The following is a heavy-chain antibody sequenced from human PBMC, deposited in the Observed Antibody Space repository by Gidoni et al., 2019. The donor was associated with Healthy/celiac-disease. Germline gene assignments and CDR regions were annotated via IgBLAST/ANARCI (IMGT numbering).Heavy chain of an antibody. CDR3: ARDRVGFWSGQGGFDY. CDR1: GFTFDDYG. V-gene: IGHV3-20*01. D-gene: IGHD3-3*01. Sequence: EVQLVESGGGVVRPGGSLRLSCAASGFTFDDYGMSWVRQAPGKGLEWVSGINWNGGSTGYADSVKGRFTISRDNAKNSLYLQMNSLRAEDTALYHCARDRVGFWSGQGGFDYWGQGTLVTVSS. CDR2: INWNGGST. J-gene: IGHJ4*02.